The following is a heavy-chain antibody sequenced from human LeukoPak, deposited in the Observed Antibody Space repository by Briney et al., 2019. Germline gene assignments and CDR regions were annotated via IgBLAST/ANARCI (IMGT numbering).Heavy chain of an antibody. CDR2: INWNGGST. V-gene: IGHV3-20*04. CDR1: GFTFDDYG. CDR3: ANSGIAAAGYYFDY. D-gene: IGHD6-13*01. J-gene: IGHJ4*02. Sequence: GGSLRLSCAASGFTFDDYGMTWVRQAPGKGLEWVSGINWNGGSTGYADSVKGRFSISRDNSKNTLYLQMNSLRAEDTAVYYCANSGIAAAGYYFDYWGQGTLVTVSS.